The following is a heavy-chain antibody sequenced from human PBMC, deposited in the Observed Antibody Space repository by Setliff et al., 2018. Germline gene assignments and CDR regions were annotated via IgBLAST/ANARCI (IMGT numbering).Heavy chain of an antibody. V-gene: IGHV1-18*01. J-gene: IGHJ4*02. D-gene: IGHD1-1*01. CDR1: GYNFKTYA. CDR2: ISPYNGDT. Sequence: ASVKVSCKASGYNFKTYAISWVRQAPGQGLEWMGWISPYNGDTSYTQKLQDRVTMTTDISTSTAFMELRSLTSDDTAIYYCARDTYNPNWYGDRSFEYWGQGTLVTVSS. CDR3: ARDTYNPNWYGDRSFEY.